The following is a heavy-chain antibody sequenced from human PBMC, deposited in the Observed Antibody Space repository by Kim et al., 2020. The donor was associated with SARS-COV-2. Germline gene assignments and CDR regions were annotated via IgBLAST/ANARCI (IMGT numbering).Heavy chain of an antibody. Sequence: SETLSLTCAVSGGSISSSNWWSWVRQPPGKGLEWIGEIYHSGSTNYNPSLKSRVTISVDKSKNQFSLKLSSVTAADTAVYYCASIARGYYDILTGSRRYYFDYWGQGTLVTVSS. D-gene: IGHD3-9*01. V-gene: IGHV4-4*02. CDR1: GGSISSSNW. CDR3: ASIARGYYDILTGSRRYYFDY. J-gene: IGHJ4*02. CDR2: IYHSGST.